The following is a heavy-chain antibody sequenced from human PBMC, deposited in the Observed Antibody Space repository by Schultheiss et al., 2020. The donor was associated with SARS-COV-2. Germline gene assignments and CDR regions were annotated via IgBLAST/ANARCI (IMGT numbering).Heavy chain of an antibody. D-gene: IGHD6-13*01. CDR1: GGSISSGGYY. CDR2: IYYSGST. CDR3: ARVAGQLVPDNYFDY. V-gene: IGHV4-30-4*08. J-gene: IGHJ4*02. Sequence: SQTLSLTCTVSGGSISSGGYYWSWIRQPPGKGLEWIGYIYYSGSTYYNPSLKSRVTISVDTSKNQFSLKLSSVTAADTAVYYCARVAGQLVPDNYFDYWGQGTLVTVSS.